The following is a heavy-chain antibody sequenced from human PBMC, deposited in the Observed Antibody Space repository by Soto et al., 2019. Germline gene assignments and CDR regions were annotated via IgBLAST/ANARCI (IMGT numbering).Heavy chain of an antibody. V-gene: IGHV4-39*07. CDR2: VYYGGST. Sequence: SETLSLTCTVSGGSISSSSYYWGWIRQPPGKGLEWIGHVYYGGSTNYNPSLNSRVTMSVDTSKNQFSLKLNSVTAADTAVYYCADYDFWSGYYKYWGHGTLVTVSS. CDR3: ADYDFWSGYYKY. J-gene: IGHJ4*01. CDR1: GGSISSSSYY. D-gene: IGHD3-3*01.